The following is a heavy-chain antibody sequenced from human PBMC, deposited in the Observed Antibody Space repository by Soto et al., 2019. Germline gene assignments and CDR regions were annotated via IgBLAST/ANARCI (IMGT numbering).Heavy chain of an antibody. J-gene: IGHJ4*02. D-gene: IGHD2-8*01. Sequence: QVQLQQSGPGLVKPSETLSLTCTVSGGSISTYYWSWIRQPPGKGLEWIGYIYYGGSANYNPSLGSRVTISLDRSKKQFSLRLNSVPAADTAVYYCSRGGHCTDGVCSALDYWGQGTLVTVSS. CDR1: GGSISTYY. CDR3: SRGGHCTDGVCSALDY. V-gene: IGHV4-59*08. CDR2: IYYGGSA.